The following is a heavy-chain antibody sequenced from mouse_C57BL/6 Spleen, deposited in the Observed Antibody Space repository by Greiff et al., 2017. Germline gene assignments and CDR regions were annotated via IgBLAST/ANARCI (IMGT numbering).Heavy chain of an antibody. V-gene: IGHV1-55*01. CDR1: GYTFTSYW. D-gene: IGHD1-1*01. Sequence: QVQLQQPGAELVKPGASVKMSCKASGYTFTSYWITWVKQRPGQGLEWIGDIYPGSGSTNYNEKFKSKATLTVDTSSSTAYMQLSSLTSEDSAVYYCARDYDSSGRFAYWGQGTLVTVSA. CDR3: ARDYDSSGRFAY. CDR2: IYPGSGST. J-gene: IGHJ3*01.